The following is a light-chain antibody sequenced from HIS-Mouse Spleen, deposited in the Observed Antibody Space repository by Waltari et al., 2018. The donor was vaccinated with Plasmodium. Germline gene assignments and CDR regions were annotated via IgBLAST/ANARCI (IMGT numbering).Light chain of an antibody. CDR3: QQYNNWSFT. J-gene: IGKJ3*01. CDR2: GAS. V-gene: IGKV3-15*01. CDR1: QRVSSN. Sequence: EIVMTQSPATLSVSPGERATLSCRASQRVSSNLAWYQQKPGQAPRPLIYGASTRATGIPARFSGSGSGTEFTLTISSLQSEDFAVYYCQQYNNWSFTVGPGTKVDIK.